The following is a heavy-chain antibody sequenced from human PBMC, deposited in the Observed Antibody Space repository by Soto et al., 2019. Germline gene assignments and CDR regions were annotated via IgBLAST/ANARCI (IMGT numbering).Heavy chain of an antibody. D-gene: IGHD4-17*01. CDR1: GFSLSTSGVG. Sequence: QITLKESGPTLVKPTQTLTLTCTFSGFSLSTSGVGVGWIRLPPGKPLEWLALIYWDDDKRYSPSLKSRLTITMDTSKNQVVLTFTNMDPVDTATYYCPHYRIYGDYVYHFDYWSQGSLVTVSS. J-gene: IGHJ4*02. V-gene: IGHV2-5*02. CDR3: PHYRIYGDYVYHFDY. CDR2: IYWDDDK.